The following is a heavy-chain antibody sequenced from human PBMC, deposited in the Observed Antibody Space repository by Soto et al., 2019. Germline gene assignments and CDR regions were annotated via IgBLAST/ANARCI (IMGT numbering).Heavy chain of an antibody. CDR2: INGGGGGT. V-gene: IGHV3-23*01. J-gene: IGHJ4*02. D-gene: IGHD3-10*01. CDR1: GFTFSSYA. Sequence: GGSLRLSCAASGFTFSSYAMSWVRQSPGKGLEWVSVINGGGGGTYYADSVKGRFTISRDNSKNTLSLQMNSLRAEDTAVYYCAKAYNYASGSSSYFDYWGQGTLVTVSS. CDR3: AKAYNYASGSSSYFDY.